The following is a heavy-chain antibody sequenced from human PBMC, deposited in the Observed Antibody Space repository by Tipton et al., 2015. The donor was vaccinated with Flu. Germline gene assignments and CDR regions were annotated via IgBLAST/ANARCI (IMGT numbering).Heavy chain of an antibody. CDR1: GYTFTLYD. Sequence: QLVQSGAEVKKPGASLKVSCKASGYTFTLYDINWVRQATGQGLEWVGWMNPNTGNTGFAQRFQGRVTMTTDTSINTAYMELSSLTPEDTAVYYCARGGGPYCSSTSCYETDYWGQGTLVTVSS. V-gene: IGHV1-8*01. CDR2: MNPNTGNT. J-gene: IGHJ4*02. D-gene: IGHD2-2*01. CDR3: ARGGGPYCSSTSCYETDY.